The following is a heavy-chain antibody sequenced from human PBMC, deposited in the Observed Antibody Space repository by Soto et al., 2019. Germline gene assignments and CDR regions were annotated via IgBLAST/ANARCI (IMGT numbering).Heavy chain of an antibody. CDR2: INSGVDA. CDR3: AKVLSLRTSGKYYKPFFHGMDV. CDR1: GFSFNSHA. Sequence: GSLRLSCAAPGFSFNSHAMTWVRQAPGRGLEWVAAINSGVDAFYADSVKGRFTISRDNSKDTLYLQMNSLGVEDTALYYCAKVLSLRTSGKYYKPFFHGMDVWGLGTTVTVSS. J-gene: IGHJ6*02. D-gene: IGHD3-10*01. V-gene: IGHV3-23*01.